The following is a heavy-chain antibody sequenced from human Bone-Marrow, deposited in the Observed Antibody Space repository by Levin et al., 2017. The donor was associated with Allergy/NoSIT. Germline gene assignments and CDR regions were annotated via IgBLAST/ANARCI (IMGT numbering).Heavy chain of an antibody. J-gene: IGHJ3*02. CDR1: GFPFSNDW. V-gene: IGHV3-15*01. D-gene: IGHD2-21*01. CDR2: IKSKADGGTT. CDR3: TAFNSRVAFKM. Sequence: GGSLRLSCAASGFPFSNDWMSWVRQTPGKGLEWVGRIKSKADGGTTDYAAPVKGRFTISRDDPKNTLYLLMNGLKTEDTAIYYCTAFNSRVAFKMWGQGTMVTVSS.